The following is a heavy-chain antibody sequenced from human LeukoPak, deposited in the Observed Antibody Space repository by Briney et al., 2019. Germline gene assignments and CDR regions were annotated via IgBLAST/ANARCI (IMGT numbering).Heavy chain of an antibody. CDR1: GFSLSTSGVG. V-gene: IGHV2-5*01. Sequence: SGPTLVNPTQTLTLTYTFSGFSLSTSGVGVGWIRQPPGKALEWLALIYWNDDKRYSPSLKSRLTITKDTSKNQVVLTMTNMDPVDTATYYCAHRRVYDYVWGSYRYFWFDPWGQGTLVTVSS. D-gene: IGHD3-16*02. CDR2: IYWNDDK. J-gene: IGHJ5*02. CDR3: AHRRVYDYVWGSYRYFWFDP.